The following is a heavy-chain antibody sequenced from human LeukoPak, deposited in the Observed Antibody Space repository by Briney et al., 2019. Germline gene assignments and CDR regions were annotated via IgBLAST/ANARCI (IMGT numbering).Heavy chain of an antibody. V-gene: IGHV3-33*06. CDR1: GLTFSSYG. CDR2: IWYDGSNK. J-gene: IGHJ3*02. D-gene: IGHD3-22*01. Sequence: GRSLRLSCAASGLTFSSYGMHWVRQAPGKGLEWVAVIWYDGSNKYYADSVKGRFTISRDNSKNTLYLQMNSLRAEDTAVYYCAKDHCEYYYDSSGCYDAFGIWGQGTMVTVSS. CDR3: AKDHCEYYYDSSGCYDAFGI.